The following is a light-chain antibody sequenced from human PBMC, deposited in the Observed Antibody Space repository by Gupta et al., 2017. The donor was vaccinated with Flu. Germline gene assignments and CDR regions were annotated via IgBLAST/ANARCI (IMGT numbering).Light chain of an antibody. Sequence: ASLYWAPGDRATSSGVASQTVERKQVSWYQQKAGQAPSPIILSASSSAAGIPDSFSGSGSGTELTLTISRREPEDFAVYYCQHGSKSPNTFGQGTMLEIK. CDR1: QTVERKQ. CDR2: SAS. CDR3: QHGSKSPNT. J-gene: IGKJ2*01. V-gene: IGKV3D-20*01.